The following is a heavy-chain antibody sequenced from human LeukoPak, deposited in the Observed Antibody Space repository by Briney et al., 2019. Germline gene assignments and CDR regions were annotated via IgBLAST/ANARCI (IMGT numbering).Heavy chain of an antibody. CDR2: ISSSSSYI. V-gene: IGHV3-21*01. Sequence: GSLRLSCAASGFTFSSYSMNWVRQAPGKGLGWVSSISSSSSYIYYADSVKDRFTISRDNAKNSLYLQMNSLRAEDTAVYYCAAVDTAMVPASFDYWGQGTLVTVSS. CDR3: AAVDTAMVPASFDY. J-gene: IGHJ4*02. CDR1: GFTFSSYS. D-gene: IGHD5-18*01.